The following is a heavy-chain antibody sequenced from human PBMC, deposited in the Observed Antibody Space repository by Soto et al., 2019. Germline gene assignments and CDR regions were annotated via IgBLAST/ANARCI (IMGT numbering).Heavy chain of an antibody. CDR1: GGYLRSSSYY. CDR3: ARISVASRYMDV. D-gene: IGHD5-12*01. CDR2: FYYSGST. J-gene: IGHJ6*03. V-gene: IGHV4-39*01. Sequence: PSETLSLTCTVSGGYLRSSSYYWGWLRQSPGKGLEWIGSFYYSGSTYYSPSLKSRVTVSGDTSKKQISLRLSSVTAADTAVYYCARISVASRYMDVWGKGSTVTVSS.